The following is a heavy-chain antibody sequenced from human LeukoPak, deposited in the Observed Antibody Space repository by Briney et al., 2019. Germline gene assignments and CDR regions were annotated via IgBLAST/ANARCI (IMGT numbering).Heavy chain of an antibody. CDR1: GGSIRSYY. Sequence: SETLSLTCTVSGGSIRSYYWSWIRQPPGKGLEWIGYIYYSGNTNYNPSLKSRVTISVDTSKNQFSLKLSSVTAADTAVYYCARSPIAVAGEIDYWGQGTLVTVS. V-gene: IGHV4-59*01. CDR3: ARSPIAVAGEIDY. J-gene: IGHJ4*02. CDR2: IYYSGNT. D-gene: IGHD6-19*01.